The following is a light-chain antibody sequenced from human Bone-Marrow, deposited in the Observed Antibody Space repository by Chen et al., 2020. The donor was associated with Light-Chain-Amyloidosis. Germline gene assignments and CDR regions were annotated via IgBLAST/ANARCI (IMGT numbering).Light chain of an antibody. Sequence: EIVLTQSPDTLSLSPGEGANLSCRASQTISSNYLTWYQQKFGQAPSLLIYGSSSRATDIPDRFTGSGSGTDFTLTSNRLEPEDCAMYYCQQYGTSPLPFGGGTKVEIK. CDR1: QTISSNY. CDR3: QQYGTSPLP. V-gene: IGKV3-20*01. J-gene: IGKJ4*01. CDR2: GSS.